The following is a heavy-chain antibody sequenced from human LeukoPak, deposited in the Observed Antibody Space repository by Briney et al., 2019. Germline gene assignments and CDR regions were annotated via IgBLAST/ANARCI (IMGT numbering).Heavy chain of an antibody. V-gene: IGHV1-18*01. Sequence: ASVKVSCKASGNTFTNYGFSWVRQAPGQGLEWMGWISAYNGNTNYTQKLQGRVTMTTDAPTSKAYMELRSLRSEDTAAYYCAIEDVDYYDSSKGWYYGMDVWGQGTTVTVSS. CDR2: ISAYNGNT. J-gene: IGHJ6*02. CDR3: AIEDVDYYDSSKGWYYGMDV. CDR1: GNTFTNYG. D-gene: IGHD3-22*01.